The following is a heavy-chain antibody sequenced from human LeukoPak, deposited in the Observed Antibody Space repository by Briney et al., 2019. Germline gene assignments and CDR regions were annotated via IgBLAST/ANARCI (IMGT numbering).Heavy chain of an antibody. CDR3: ARSILPAANAIDY. CDR2: MISSGSTI. J-gene: IGHJ4*02. CDR1: GFTFSDYY. D-gene: IGHD2-2*01. Sequence: GGSLRLSCAASGFTFSDYYMNWIRQAPGKGLEWISYMISSGSTISYADSVTGRFTVSRDNAKNSLYLQMDSLRAEDTAVYYCARSILPAANAIDYWGQGTLLTVSS. V-gene: IGHV3-11*04.